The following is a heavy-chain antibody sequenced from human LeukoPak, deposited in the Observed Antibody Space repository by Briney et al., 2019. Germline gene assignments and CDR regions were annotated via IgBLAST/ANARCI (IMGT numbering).Heavy chain of an antibody. CDR2: ISYDGSNK. CDR1: GFTFSSYA. Sequence: PGGSLRLSCAASGFTFSSYAMHWVRQAPGKGLEWVAVISYDGSNKYYADSVKGRFTISRDNSKNTLYLQMNSLRAEDTAVYYCARDGVGATELDYYYYGMDVWGQGTTVTVSS. CDR3: ARDGVGATELDYYYYGMDV. D-gene: IGHD1-26*01. J-gene: IGHJ6*02. V-gene: IGHV3-30-3*01.